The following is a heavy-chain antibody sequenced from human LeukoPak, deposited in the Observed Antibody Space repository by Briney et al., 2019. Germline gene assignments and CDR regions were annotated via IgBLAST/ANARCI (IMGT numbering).Heavy chain of an antibody. J-gene: IGHJ6*03. CDR2: IYHSGST. V-gene: IGHV4-38-2*01. D-gene: IGHD4-11*01. CDR1: GYSISSGYY. CDR3: ASTDYSNYDYYYYYMDV. Sequence: SETLSLTCAVSGYSISSGYYWGWIRQPPGKGLEWIGSIYHSGSTYYNPSLKSRVPISVDTSKNQFSLKLSSVTAADTAVYYCASTDYSNYDYYYYYMDVWGKGTTVTVSS.